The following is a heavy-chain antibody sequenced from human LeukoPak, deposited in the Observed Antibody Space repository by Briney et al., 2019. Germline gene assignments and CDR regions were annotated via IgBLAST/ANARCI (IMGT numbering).Heavy chain of an antibody. CDR2: INHKGST. Sequence: SETLSLTCAVYGGSFSGYYWTWIRQPPGKGLEWIGEINHKGSTNYNPSPMRRASTSVDTSKNKFSLKLSSVTAADTAVYYCARGPHYYGSGSYEYSYYYYYYGMDVWGNGTTVTVSS. V-gene: IGHV4-34*01. CDR3: ARGPHYYGSGSYEYSYYYYYYGMDV. CDR1: GGSFSGYY. J-gene: IGHJ6*04. D-gene: IGHD3-10*01.